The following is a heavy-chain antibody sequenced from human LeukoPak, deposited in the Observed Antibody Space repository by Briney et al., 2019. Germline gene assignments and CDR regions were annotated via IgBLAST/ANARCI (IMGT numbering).Heavy chain of an antibody. CDR2: ISYDGSNK. CDR3: ARDDYYGSGSYYKRQDAFDI. Sequence: GGSLRLSCAASGFTFSSYSMNWVRQAPGKGLEWVAVISYDGSNKYYADSVKGRFTISRDNSKNTLYLQMNSLRAEDTAVYYCARDDYYGSGSYYKRQDAFDIWGQGTMVTVSS. D-gene: IGHD3-10*01. J-gene: IGHJ3*02. CDR1: GFTFSSYS. V-gene: IGHV3-30*03.